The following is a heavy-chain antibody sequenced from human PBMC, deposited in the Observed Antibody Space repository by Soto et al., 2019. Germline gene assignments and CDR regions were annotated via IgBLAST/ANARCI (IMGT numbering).Heavy chain of an antibody. J-gene: IGHJ6*02. Sequence: PGGSLRLSCSASGFTFSSYAMHWVRQAPGKGLEYVSAISSNGGSTYYADSVKGRFTISRDNSKNTLYLQMSSLRAEDTAAYYCVKPRDIVVVVAAYGYYGMDVWGQGTTVTVSS. CDR1: GFTFSSYA. D-gene: IGHD2-15*01. CDR3: VKPRDIVVVVAAYGYYGMDV. CDR2: ISSNGGST. V-gene: IGHV3-64D*08.